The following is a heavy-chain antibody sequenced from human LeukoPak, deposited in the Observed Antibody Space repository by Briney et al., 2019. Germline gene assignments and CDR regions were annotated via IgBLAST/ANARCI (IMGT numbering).Heavy chain of an antibody. CDR1: GFTFSSYA. V-gene: IGHV3-30*14. CDR2: VSFDGSIK. CDR3: ARGGVGQPDY. Sequence: GGSLRLSCAASGFTFSSYAMSWVRQAPGRGLEWVAVVSFDGSIKYYADSVKGRFTMSRDNSKNTLYLQMNSLRAEDTAVYYCARGGVGQPDYWGQGTLVTVSS. J-gene: IGHJ4*02. D-gene: IGHD2-8*01.